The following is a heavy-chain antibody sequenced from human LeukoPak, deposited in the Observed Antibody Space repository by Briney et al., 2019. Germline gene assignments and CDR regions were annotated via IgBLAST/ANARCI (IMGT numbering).Heavy chain of an antibody. Sequence: GRSPRLSCVASGFNLNNHAMHWVRQAPGKGLEWVAVTWHDGSNHYYADSVTGRFTISRDNSNNTLYLQMNDVRVEDTAMYYCARDHTILGVVYYFDWWGPGTLVTVSS. CDR1: GFNLNNHA. CDR3: ARDHTILGVVYYFDW. V-gene: IGHV3-33*01. CDR2: TWHDGSNH. J-gene: IGHJ4*02. D-gene: IGHD3-3*01.